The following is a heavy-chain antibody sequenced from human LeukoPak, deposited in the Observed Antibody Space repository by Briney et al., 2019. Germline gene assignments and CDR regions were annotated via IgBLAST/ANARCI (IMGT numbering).Heavy chain of an antibody. Sequence: SVKVSCKASGGTFSSYAISWVRQAPGQGLEWMGGIIPIFGTANYAQKFQGRVTITADESTSTAYMELSSLRSEDTAVYYCAGPLEFGIFGVVTTPPDVWGQGTTVTVSS. CDR1: GGTFSSYA. CDR3: AGPLEFGIFGVVTTPPDV. J-gene: IGHJ6*02. D-gene: IGHD3-3*01. CDR2: IIPIFGTA. V-gene: IGHV1-69*13.